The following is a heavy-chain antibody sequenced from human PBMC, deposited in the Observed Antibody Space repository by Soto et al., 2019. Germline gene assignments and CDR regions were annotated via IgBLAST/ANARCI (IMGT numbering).Heavy chain of an antibody. CDR2: IYYSGTT. Sequence: QVQLQESGPGLVKPSQTLSLSCTVSGGSIGSGGYYWNWIRQHPGKGLEWIGNIYYSGTTYYNPSLKSRVTISVDTSKNHFSLKLSSMTAADTAVYYCARDRWGYFDYWGQGTLVTVSS. CDR1: GGSIGSGGYY. CDR3: ARDRWGYFDY. J-gene: IGHJ4*02. D-gene: IGHD3-16*01. V-gene: IGHV4-31*03.